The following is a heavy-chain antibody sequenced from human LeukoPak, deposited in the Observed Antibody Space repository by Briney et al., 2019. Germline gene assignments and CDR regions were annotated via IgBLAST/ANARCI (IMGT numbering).Heavy chain of an antibody. Sequence: GGSLRLSCAASGFTFSSYAMHWVRQAPGKGLEWVAVISYDGSNKYYADSVKGRFTISRDNSKNTLYLQMNSLRAEDTAVYYCASVCSGGSCYSPHYGMDVWGQGTTVTVSS. V-gene: IGHV3-30-3*01. CDR2: ISYDGSNK. J-gene: IGHJ6*02. CDR3: ASVCSGGSCYSPHYGMDV. CDR1: GFTFSSYA. D-gene: IGHD2-15*01.